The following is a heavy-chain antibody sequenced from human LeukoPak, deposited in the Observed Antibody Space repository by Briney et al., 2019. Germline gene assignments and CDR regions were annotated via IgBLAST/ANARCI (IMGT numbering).Heavy chain of an antibody. V-gene: IGHV1-8*02. CDR2: MNPNSGNT. CDR1: GYTFTGYY. Sequence: ASVKVSCKASGYTFTGYYMHWVRQATGQGLEWMGWMNPNSGNTGYAQKFQGRVTMTRNTSISTAYMELSSLRSEDTAVYYCARDDGGGDAFDIWGQGTMVTVSS. CDR3: ARDDGGGDAFDI. J-gene: IGHJ3*02. D-gene: IGHD4-23*01.